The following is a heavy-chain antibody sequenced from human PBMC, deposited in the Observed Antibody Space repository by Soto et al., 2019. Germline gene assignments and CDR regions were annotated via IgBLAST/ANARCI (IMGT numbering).Heavy chain of an antibody. CDR2: ISWNSGSI. CDR1: GFTFDDYA. D-gene: IGHD3-9*01. J-gene: IGHJ4*02. V-gene: IGHV3-9*01. Sequence: GGSLRLSCAASGFTFDDYAMHWVRQAPGKGLEWVSGISWNSGSIGYADSVKGRFTISRDNAKNSLYLQMNSLRAEDTALYYCAKEGLRRYFDWLSYFDYWGQGTLVTVSS. CDR3: AKEGLRRYFDWLSYFDY.